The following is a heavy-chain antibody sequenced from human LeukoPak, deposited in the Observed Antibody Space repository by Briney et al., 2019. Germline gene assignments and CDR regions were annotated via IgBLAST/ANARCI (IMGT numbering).Heavy chain of an antibody. CDR2: VSLDGIT. CDR3: ARDSSAPRSYFAFDV. D-gene: IGHD2/OR15-2a*01. J-gene: IGHJ6*01. CDR1: GDSISDDSVNKNNW. Sequence: SETLSLTCVFSGDSISDDSVNKNNWLNWVRQAPGKGLEWIGDVSLDGITNYNPSLLGRVTISLDKSAKQVSLRLTSVTAADTAIYYCARDSSAPRSYFAFDVWGQGTTVTVSS. V-gene: IGHV4-4*02.